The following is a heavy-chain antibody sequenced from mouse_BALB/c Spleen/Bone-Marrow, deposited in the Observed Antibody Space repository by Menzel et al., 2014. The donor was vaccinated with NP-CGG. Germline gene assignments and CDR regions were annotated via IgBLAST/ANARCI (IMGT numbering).Heavy chain of an antibody. CDR3: AREAAYYGNYGDDY. J-gene: IGHJ2*01. D-gene: IGHD2-10*01. CDR2: INPYNDGT. V-gene: IGHV1-14*01. CDR1: GYTFTSYV. Sequence: EVKLQESGPELVKPGASVKMSCKASGYTFTSYVMHWVKQKPGQGLEWIGYINPYNDGTKYNEKFKGKATLTPDKSSSTAYMELSSLTSEDSAVYYCAREAAYYGNYGDDYWGQGTTLTVSS.